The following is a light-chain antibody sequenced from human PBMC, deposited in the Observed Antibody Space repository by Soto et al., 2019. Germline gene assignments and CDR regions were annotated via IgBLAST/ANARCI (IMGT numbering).Light chain of an antibody. CDR2: SAS. CDR3: QQTYTTPYT. J-gene: IGKJ2*01. V-gene: IGKV1-39*01. CDR1: QSINSY. Sequence: DIQMTQSPSSLSASVGDRVTVSCRASQSINSYLNWYQQKPGKAPTLLIYSASSLEEGVPSRFSGSGSGTEFTLTISSLQPEDFATYSCQQTYTTPYTFGQGNKLEIK.